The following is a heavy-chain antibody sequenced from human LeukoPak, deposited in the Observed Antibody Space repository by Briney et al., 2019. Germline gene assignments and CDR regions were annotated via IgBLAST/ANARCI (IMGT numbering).Heavy chain of an antibody. J-gene: IGHJ4*02. CDR2: IYSGGST. Sequence: PGGSLRLSCAASGFTFSSNYMSWVRQAPGKGLEWVSVIYSGGSTYYADSVKGRFTISRDNSKNTLYLQMNSLRAEDTAVYYCARDSITMVRGVIVYYFDYWGQGTLVTVSS. CDR3: ARDSITMVRGVIVYYFDY. CDR1: GFTFSSNY. V-gene: IGHV3-53*01. D-gene: IGHD3-10*01.